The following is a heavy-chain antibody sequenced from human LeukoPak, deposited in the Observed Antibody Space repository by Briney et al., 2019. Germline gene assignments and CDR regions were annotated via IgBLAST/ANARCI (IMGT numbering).Heavy chain of an antibody. J-gene: IGHJ4*02. CDR2: ISSSSSYI. Sequence: PGGSLRLSCAASGFTFSSYSMNWVRQAPGKGLEWVSSISSSSSYIYYADSVKGRFTISRDNSKSTLYLHMKRLRAEDTAAYYCAKDPGIEAAGWGQGTLVTVSS. D-gene: IGHD6-13*01. V-gene: IGHV3-21*04. CDR1: GFTFSSYS. CDR3: AKDPGIEAAG.